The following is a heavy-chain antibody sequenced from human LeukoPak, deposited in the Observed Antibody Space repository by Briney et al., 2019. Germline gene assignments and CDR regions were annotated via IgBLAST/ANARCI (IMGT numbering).Heavy chain of an antibody. J-gene: IGHJ4*02. Sequence: PGGSLRLSCAASGFTFRSYWMHWVRQVPGKGLVWVSRISSDGISTAYADSVKGRFTLSRDNAKNTLYLQMNSLRADDTAVYYCARSREPGRDGDYWGQGTLVTVSS. CDR2: ISSDGIST. CDR3: ARSREPGRDGDY. D-gene: IGHD5-24*01. V-gene: IGHV3-74*01. CDR1: GFTFRSYW.